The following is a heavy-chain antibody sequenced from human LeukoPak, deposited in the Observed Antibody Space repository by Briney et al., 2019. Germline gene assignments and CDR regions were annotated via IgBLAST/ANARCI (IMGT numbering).Heavy chain of an antibody. CDR1: GGSISSDTYY. J-gene: IGHJ4*02. V-gene: IGHV4-61*02. Sequence: SQTLSLTCTVSGGSISSDTYYWRWIRQPAGKGLEWIGRIYTSGGTNYSPSLKSRVTISVDTSKNQFSLKLSSVTAADTAVYYCARGGPHCSSTSCYYYFDYWGQGTLVTVSS. D-gene: IGHD2-2*01. CDR3: ARGGPHCSSTSCYYYFDY. CDR2: IYTSGGT.